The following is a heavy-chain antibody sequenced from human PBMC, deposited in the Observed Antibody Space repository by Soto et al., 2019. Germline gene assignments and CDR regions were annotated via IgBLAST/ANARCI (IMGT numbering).Heavy chain of an antibody. V-gene: IGHV4-31*03. CDR3: ARGGDIVVVPAAFDY. CDR2: IYYSGST. D-gene: IGHD2-2*01. Sequence: PSETLSLTCTVSGGSISSGGYYWSWIRQHPGKGLEWIGYIYYSGSTYYNPSLKSRVTISVDTSKNQFSLKLSSVTAADTAVYYCARGGDIVVVPAAFDYWGQGTLVTVSS. J-gene: IGHJ4*02. CDR1: GGSISSGGYY.